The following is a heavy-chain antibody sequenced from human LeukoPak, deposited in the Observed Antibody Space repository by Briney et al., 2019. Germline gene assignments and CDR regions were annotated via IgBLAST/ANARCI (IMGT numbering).Heavy chain of an antibody. CDR2: ISANSGKT. D-gene: IGHD3-16*02. Sequence: AAVTVSCMASGYTFTDNGISWVRQAPAGGLAWMGWISANSGKTNYAQRFHGRVTMTRETSSSTVYMELRSLRSDDTAVYFCVRDKNYRFDYWGQGTLVSVTS. V-gene: IGHV1-18*01. CDR1: GYTFTDNG. CDR3: VRDKNYRFDY. J-gene: IGHJ4*02.